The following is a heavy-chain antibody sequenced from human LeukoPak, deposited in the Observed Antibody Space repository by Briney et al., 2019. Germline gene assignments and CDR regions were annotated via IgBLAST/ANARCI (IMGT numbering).Heavy chain of an antibody. D-gene: IGHD6-19*01. J-gene: IGHJ4*02. V-gene: IGHV3-66*01. CDR3: ARDVRAVAGTEGDY. CDR1: GFTVSSNC. CDR2: IYSGGST. Sequence: PGGSLRLSCAASGFTVSSNCMSWVRQAPGKGLEWVSVIYSGGSTYYADSVKGRFTISRDNSKNTLYLQMNSLRAEDTAVYYCARDVRAVAGTEGDYWGQGTLVTVSS.